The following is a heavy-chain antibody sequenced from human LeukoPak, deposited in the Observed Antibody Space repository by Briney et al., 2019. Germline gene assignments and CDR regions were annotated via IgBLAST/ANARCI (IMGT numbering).Heavy chain of an antibody. CDR2: INPSGGST. CDR1: GYTFTSYY. D-gene: IGHD2-2*01. CDR3: ARDCSSISCLTRRIDY. V-gene: IGHV1-46*01. Sequence: ASVKVSCKASGYTFTSYYMHWVRQAPGQGLEWMGIINPSGGSTNYAQKFQGRVTMTRDTSTSTVYMELSSLRSEDTAVYYCARDCSSISCLTRRIDYWGQGTLVTVSS. J-gene: IGHJ4*02.